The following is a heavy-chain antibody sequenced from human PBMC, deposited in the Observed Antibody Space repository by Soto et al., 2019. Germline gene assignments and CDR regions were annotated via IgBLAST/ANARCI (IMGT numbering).Heavy chain of an antibody. D-gene: IGHD3-10*01. Sequence: QVQLQQWGAGLLKPSETLSLTCAVYGGSFSGYYWSWIRQPPGKGLEWIGEINHSGSTNYNPSLKSRAPXSXDXPKNQFSLKLSSVTAADTAVYYCARVAGIYYYGMDVWGQGTTVTVSS. CDR2: INHSGST. CDR3: ARVAGIYYYGMDV. CDR1: GGSFSGYY. V-gene: IGHV4-34*01. J-gene: IGHJ6*02.